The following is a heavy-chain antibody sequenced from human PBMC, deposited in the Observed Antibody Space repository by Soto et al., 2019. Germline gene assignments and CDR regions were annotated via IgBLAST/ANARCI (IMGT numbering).Heavy chain of an antibody. CDR3: ARVFDYWSGFYVY. V-gene: IGHV4-61*02. J-gene: IGHJ4*02. D-gene: IGHD3-3*01. CDR2: VYAAGNT. Sequence: SETLSLTCTVSGGSVSSESHYWSWIRQPAGKGLEWIGRVYAAGNTNYNPSLTGRVTMSIDTSKKQFSLRMTSLTAADTAVYFCARVFDYWSGFYVYWGQGILVTVSS. CDR1: GGSVSSESHY.